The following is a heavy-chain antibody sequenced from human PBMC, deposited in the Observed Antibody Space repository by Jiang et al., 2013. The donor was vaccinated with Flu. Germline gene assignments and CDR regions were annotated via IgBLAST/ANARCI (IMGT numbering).Heavy chain of an antibody. Sequence: ESGAEVKKPGSSVKVSCKASGGTFSSYAISWVRQAPGQGLEWMGGIIPIFGTANYAQKFQGRVTITADESTSTAYMELSSLRSEDTAVYYCARVREKTYYYDSSGYQDAFDIWGQGTMVTVSS. CDR2: IIPIFGTA. CDR1: GGTFSSYA. D-gene: IGHD3-22*01. CDR3: ARVREKTYYYDSSGYQDAFDI. J-gene: IGHJ3*02. V-gene: IGHV1-69*01.